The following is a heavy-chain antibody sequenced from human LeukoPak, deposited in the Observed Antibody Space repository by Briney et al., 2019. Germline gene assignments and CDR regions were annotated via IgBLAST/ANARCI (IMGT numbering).Heavy chain of an antibody. CDR2: NYHSEST. V-gene: IGHV4-39*01. CDR1: GGFISIISYF. D-gene: IGHD7-27*01. CDR3: ARVWGASGSIDY. Sequence: SETLSLTCTVSGGFISIISYFCGWVRQPPGKGREWIGTNYHSESTYYNPSLKSDVTISVDPSKNQFSLNLSSVTAAHTAVFYCARVWGASGSIDYWGQGALVTVSS. J-gene: IGHJ4*02.